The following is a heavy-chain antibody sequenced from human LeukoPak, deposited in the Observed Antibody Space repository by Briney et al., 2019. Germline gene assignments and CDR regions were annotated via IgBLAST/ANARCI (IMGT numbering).Heavy chain of an antibody. V-gene: IGHV4-59*01. J-gene: IGHJ4*02. D-gene: IGHD4-23*01. CDR2: IYYSGST. Sequence: SETLSLTCTVSGGSISSYYWSWIWQPPGKGLEWIGYIYYSGSTNYNPSLKSRVTISVDTSKNQFSLKLSSVTAADTAVYYCAGFRDYGGNPGQGYWGQGTLVTVSS. CDR1: GGSISSYY. CDR3: AGFRDYGGNPGQGY.